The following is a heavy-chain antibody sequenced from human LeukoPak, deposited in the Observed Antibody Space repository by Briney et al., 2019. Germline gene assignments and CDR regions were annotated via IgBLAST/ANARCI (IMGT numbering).Heavy chain of an antibody. CDR3: ANEGSSLVIHAFDI. J-gene: IGHJ3*02. D-gene: IGHD2-21*01. V-gene: IGHV3-30*02. CDR1: GFTFSSYV. Sequence: PGGSLRLSCAASGFTFSSYVMHWVRQAPGKGLEWVAFIRYDGSNKYYSDSVKGRFTISRDNSKNTLYLQMNSLRPEDTAVYYCANEGSSLVIHAFDIWGQGTVVTVSS. CDR2: IRYDGSNK.